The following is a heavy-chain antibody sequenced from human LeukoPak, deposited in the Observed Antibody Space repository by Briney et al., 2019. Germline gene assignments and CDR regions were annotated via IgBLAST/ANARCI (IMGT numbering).Heavy chain of an antibody. V-gene: IGHV3-23*01. J-gene: IGHJ4*02. CDR3: AKDIEYDSSGYYLDPEYYFDY. CDR2: ISGSGGST. D-gene: IGHD3-22*01. CDR1: GFTFSSYA. Sequence: PGGSLRLSCAASGFTFSSYAMSWVRQAPGKGLEWVSAISGSGGSTYYADSVKGRFTISRDNSKNSLYLQMNSLRTEDTALYYCAKDIEYDSSGYYLDPEYYFDYWGQGTLVTVSS.